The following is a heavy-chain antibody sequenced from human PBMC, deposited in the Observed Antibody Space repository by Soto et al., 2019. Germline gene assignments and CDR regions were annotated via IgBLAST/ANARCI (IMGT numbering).Heavy chain of an antibody. Sequence: GESLKISCKGSGYSFTGYWIGWVRQMPGKGLEWMGIIYPGDSETEYSPSFQGQVTISADKSISTAYLQWSSLKASDTAMYYCASPASGVAGNDAFDIWGQGTMVTVSS. V-gene: IGHV5-51*01. CDR3: ASPASGVAGNDAFDI. J-gene: IGHJ3*02. D-gene: IGHD6-19*01. CDR1: GYSFTGYW. CDR2: IYPGDSET.